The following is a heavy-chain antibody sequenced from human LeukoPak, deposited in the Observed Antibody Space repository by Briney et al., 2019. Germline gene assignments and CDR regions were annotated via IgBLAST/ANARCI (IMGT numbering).Heavy chain of an antibody. CDR2: IYYSGST. J-gene: IGHJ6*02. CDR3: ARGYWAHGMNV. CDR1: GGSISSSSYY. V-gene: IGHV4-39*01. D-gene: IGHD6-13*01. Sequence: SETLSLTCTVSGGSISSSSYYWGWIRQPPGKGLEWIGSIYYSGSTYYNPSLKSRVTISVDTSKNQFSLKLSSVTAADTAVYYCARGYWAHGMNVWGPGTMVTVSS.